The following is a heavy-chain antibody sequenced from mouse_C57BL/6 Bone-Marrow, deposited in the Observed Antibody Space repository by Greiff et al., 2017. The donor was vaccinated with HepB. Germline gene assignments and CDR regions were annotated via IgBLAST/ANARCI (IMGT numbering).Heavy chain of an antibody. CDR2: IYPRSGNT. CDR1: GYTFTSYG. CDR3: ARAGTTVVATEWEAY. D-gene: IGHD1-1*01. V-gene: IGHV1-81*01. J-gene: IGHJ3*01. Sequence: QVQLKESGAELARPGASVKLSCKASGYTFTSYGISWVKQRTGQGLEWIGEIYPRSGNTYYNEKFKGKATLTADKSSSTAYMELRSLTSEDSAVYFCARAGTTVVATEWEAYWGQGTLVTVSA.